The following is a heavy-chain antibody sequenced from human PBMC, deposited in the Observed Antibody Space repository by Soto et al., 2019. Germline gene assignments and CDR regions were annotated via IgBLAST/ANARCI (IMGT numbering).Heavy chain of an antibody. CDR3: ARDPTMVRGVISEWFDS. V-gene: IGHV1-3*01. Sequence: ASVKVSCKASGYTFTSYAMHWVRQAPGQRLEWMGWINAGNGNTKYSQKFQGRVTITRDTSASTAYMELSSLRSEDTAVYYCARDPTMVRGVISEWFDSRGKGTLVTVSS. D-gene: IGHD3-10*01. J-gene: IGHJ5*01. CDR2: INAGNGNT. CDR1: GYTFTSYA.